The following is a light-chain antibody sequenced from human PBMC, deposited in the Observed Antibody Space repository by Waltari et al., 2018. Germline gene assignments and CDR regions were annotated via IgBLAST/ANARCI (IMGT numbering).Light chain of an antibody. CDR3: QQYNNWPPELT. V-gene: IGKV3-15*01. CDR1: QSVSSN. CDR2: GAS. J-gene: IGKJ4*01. Sequence: EIVMTQSPATLSVSPGERATLSCRASQSVSSNLAWYQQKPGQAPSLLICGASTRATGFPARFSGSGSGTEFTLTISSLQSEDFAVYYCQQYNNWPPELTFGGGTKVEIK.